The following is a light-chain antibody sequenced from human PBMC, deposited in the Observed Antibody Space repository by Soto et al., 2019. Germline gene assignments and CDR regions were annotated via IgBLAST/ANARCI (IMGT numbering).Light chain of an antibody. CDR3: QSYDSRPI. CDR2: GDN. Sequence: QSVLAQPPSVSGSPWQRVTISCTGSSSPFALNFHVHWCQYVPGTAPRLLIYGDNNRPSGVPERFSGSKSGTSASLAITGLQAADEAEYFCQSYDSRPIFGGGTKVTVL. J-gene: IGLJ2*01. V-gene: IGLV1-40*01. CDR1: SSPFALNFH.